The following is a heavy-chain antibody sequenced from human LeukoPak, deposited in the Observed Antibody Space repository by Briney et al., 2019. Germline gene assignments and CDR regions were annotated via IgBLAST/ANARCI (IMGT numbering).Heavy chain of an antibody. CDR1: GFTVSSNY. Sequence: PGGSLRLSCAASGFTVSSNYMSWVRQAPGKGLEWVSAISGSGGSTYYADSVKGRFTISRDNSKNTLYLQMNSLRAEDTAVYYCARASLPSSGWCFDYWGQGTLVTVSS. D-gene: IGHD6-19*01. CDR3: ARASLPSSGWCFDY. CDR2: ISGSGGST. V-gene: IGHV3-23*01. J-gene: IGHJ4*02.